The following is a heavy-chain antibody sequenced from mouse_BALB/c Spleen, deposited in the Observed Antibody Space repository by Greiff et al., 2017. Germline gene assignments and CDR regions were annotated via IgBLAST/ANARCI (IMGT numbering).Heavy chain of an antibody. V-gene: IGHV1S135*01. CDR1: GYSFTSYY. J-gene: IGHJ3*01. D-gene: IGHD2-4*01. CDR3: AAYDYDGAY. CDR2: IDPFNGGT. Sequence: VQLQQSGPELMKPGASVKISCKASGYSFTSYYMHWVKQSHGKSLEWIGYIDPFNGGTSYNQKFKGKATLTVDKSSSTAYMHLSSLTSEDSAVYYCAAYDYDGAYWGQGTLVTVSA.